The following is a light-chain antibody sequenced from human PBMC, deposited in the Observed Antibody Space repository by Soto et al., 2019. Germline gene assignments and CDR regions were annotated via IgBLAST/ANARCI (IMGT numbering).Light chain of an antibody. CDR1: SSDVGGYTY. V-gene: IGLV2-14*01. CDR2: EVS. J-gene: IGLJ1*01. Sequence: QSALTQPASVSGSPGQSITISCTGTSSDVGGYTYVSWYQRYPGKAPQLIIYEVSNRPSGVSNRFSGSKSGNTASLTISGLQAEDEADYYCSSFAPGRIYVFGSGTKLTVL. CDR3: SSFAPGRIYV.